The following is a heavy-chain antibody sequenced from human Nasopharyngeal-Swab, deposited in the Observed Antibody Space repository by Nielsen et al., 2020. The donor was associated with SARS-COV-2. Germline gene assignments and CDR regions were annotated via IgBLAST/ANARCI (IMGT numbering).Heavy chain of an antibody. D-gene: IGHD2-15*01. CDR2: ISAYNGNT. CDR3: AREDRGYCSGGSCYKNFDY. J-gene: IGHJ4*02. CDR1: GYTFTSYG. Sequence: ASVKDSCKASGYTFTSYGISWVRQAPGQGLEWMGWISAYNGNTNYAQKLQGRVTMTTDTSTSTAYMELRSLRSDDTAVYYCAREDRGYCSGGSCYKNFDYWGQGTLVTVSS. V-gene: IGHV1-18*01.